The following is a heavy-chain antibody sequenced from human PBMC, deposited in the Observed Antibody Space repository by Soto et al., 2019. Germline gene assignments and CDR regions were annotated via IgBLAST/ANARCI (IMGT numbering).Heavy chain of an antibody. CDR1: GGSISSGGYY. CDR2: IYYSGST. Sequence: PSETLSLTCTVSGGSISSGGYYWNWIRQPPGKGLEWIGFIYYSGSTYYNPSLKSRVTISVDTSKNQFSLKLSSVTAADTAVYYCARARQGYSIVFWFDPWGRGTLVTVSS. D-gene: IGHD4-4*01. CDR3: ARARQGYSIVFWFDP. J-gene: IGHJ5*02. V-gene: IGHV4-30-4*01.